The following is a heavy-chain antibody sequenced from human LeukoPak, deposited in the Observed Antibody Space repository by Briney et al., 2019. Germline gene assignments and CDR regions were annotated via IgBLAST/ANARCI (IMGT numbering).Heavy chain of an antibody. D-gene: IGHD2-2*01. Sequence: GSLRLSCAASGFTFSSYAMSWVRQAPGKGLEWVSAISGSGGSTYYADSVKGRFTISRDNSKNTLYLQMNSLRAEDTAVYYCAKRYCSSTSCTTAAPLYGMDVWGQGTTVTVSS. CDR3: AKRYCSSTSCTTAAPLYGMDV. J-gene: IGHJ6*02. V-gene: IGHV3-23*01. CDR2: ISGSGGST. CDR1: GFTFSSYA.